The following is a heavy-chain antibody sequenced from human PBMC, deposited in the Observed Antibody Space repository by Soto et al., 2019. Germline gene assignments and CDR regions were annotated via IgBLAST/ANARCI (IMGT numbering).Heavy chain of an antibody. CDR1: GFTFSSST. Sequence: EVQLVESGGGLVKPGESLRLSCAASGFTFSSSTMNWVRQAPGKGLEWVSFISSSSSYIYYADSVKGRFTISRDNAKNSLYLQMNSLRVEDTAVYYCAANWNDAFGTANWFDPWGQGTLVTVSS. CDR3: AANWNDAFGTANWFDP. CDR2: ISSSSSYI. J-gene: IGHJ5*02. V-gene: IGHV3-21*04. D-gene: IGHD1-1*01.